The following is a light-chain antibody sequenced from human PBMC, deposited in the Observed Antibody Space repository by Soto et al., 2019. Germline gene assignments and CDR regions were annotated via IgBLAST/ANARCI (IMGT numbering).Light chain of an antibody. Sequence: DIQLTQCPAFLSPSIGESVTITCRASQVISTSLAWYQVKPGKAPKLLIYAASTLESGVPSRFSATVSGTEFSLTITSLQPEDFATYYCQQLFDSPITLGQATRLETK. V-gene: IGKV1-9*01. CDR1: QVISTS. J-gene: IGKJ5*01. CDR2: AAS. CDR3: QQLFDSPIT.